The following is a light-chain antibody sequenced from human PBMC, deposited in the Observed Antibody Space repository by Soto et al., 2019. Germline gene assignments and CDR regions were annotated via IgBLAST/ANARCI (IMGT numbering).Light chain of an antibody. CDR2: DVS. CDR1: SSDVGAYNS. Sequence: QSALTQPASVSGSPGQSITISCTGTSSDVGAYNSVAWYQHNPGKAPKLMIYDVSNRPSGVSSRFSGSKSANTASLSISGLQADDEADYYCTSYAGSNNLVFAGGTKLTVL. J-gene: IGLJ3*02. V-gene: IGLV2-14*01. CDR3: TSYAGSNNLV.